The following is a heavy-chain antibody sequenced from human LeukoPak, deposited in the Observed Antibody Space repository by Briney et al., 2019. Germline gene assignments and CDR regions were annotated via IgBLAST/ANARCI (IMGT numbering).Heavy chain of an antibody. V-gene: IGHV4-39*07. Sequence: SETLSLTCTVSGGSISSNSYYWGWIRQPPGEGLEWIGSIYYNGNTFHNPSLKSRVTISVDTSKNQFSLKLSSVTAADTAVYYCARGPPYIVVVTAIGFFDYWGQGTLVTVSS. D-gene: IGHD2-21*02. J-gene: IGHJ4*02. CDR2: IYYNGNT. CDR3: ARGPPYIVVVTAIGFFDY. CDR1: GGSISSNSYY.